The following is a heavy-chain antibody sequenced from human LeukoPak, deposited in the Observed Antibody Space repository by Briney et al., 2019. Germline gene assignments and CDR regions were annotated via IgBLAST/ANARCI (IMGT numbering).Heavy chain of an antibody. CDR3: ARGLGGYYYRSFDY. J-gene: IGHJ4*02. V-gene: IGHV1-2*06. CDR1: GYTFTGYY. D-gene: IGHD3-22*01. Sequence: ASVKVSCKASGYTFTGYYMHWVRQAPGQGLEWMGRINPNSGGTNYAQKFRGRVTMTRDTSISTAYMELSRLRSDDTAVYYCARGLGGYYYRSFDYWGQGTLVTVSS. CDR2: INPNSGGT.